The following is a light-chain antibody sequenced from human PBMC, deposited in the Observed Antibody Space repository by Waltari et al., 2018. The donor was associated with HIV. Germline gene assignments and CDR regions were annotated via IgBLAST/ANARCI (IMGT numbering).Light chain of an antibody. V-gene: IGLV1-44*01. CDR2: TNN. CDR3: ATWDDSLNGWV. CDR1: SPNIAPNP. Sequence: QSVLTQPPSASGPPGQRVTISCSGSSPNIAPNPLHWYQQLPGTAPKLLIYTNNQRPSGVPARFSGSKSGTSASLAISGLQSDDDADYYCATWDDSLNGWVFGGGTRLTVL. J-gene: IGLJ3*02.